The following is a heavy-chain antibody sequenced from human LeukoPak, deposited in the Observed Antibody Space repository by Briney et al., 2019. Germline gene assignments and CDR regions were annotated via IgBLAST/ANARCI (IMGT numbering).Heavy chain of an antibody. V-gene: IGHV4-59*01. CDR1: GGSISSYY. CDR3: ARDVGDCGGDCYPGAFDI. D-gene: IGHD2-21*02. CDR2: IYYSGST. J-gene: IGHJ3*02. Sequence: SETLSLTCTVSGGSISSYYWSWIRQPPGKGLEWIGYIYYSGSTNYNPSLKSRVTISVDTSKNQFSLKLSSVTAADTAVYYCARDVGDCGGDCYPGAFDIWGQGTMVTVSS.